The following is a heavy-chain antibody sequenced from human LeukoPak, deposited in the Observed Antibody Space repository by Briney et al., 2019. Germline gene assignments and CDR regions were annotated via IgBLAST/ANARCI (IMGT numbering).Heavy chain of an antibody. Sequence: GASVKVSCKASGYTFTRYGITWVRQAPGQGLEWMGWISAYNGNTNYAQKLQGRVIMTTDTSTSTAHMEVRSLRSDDTAVYYCARDGLRGYSYGDNMDVWGKGTTVTVSS. D-gene: IGHD5-18*01. J-gene: IGHJ6*03. CDR1: GYTFTRYG. V-gene: IGHV1-18*01. CDR2: ISAYNGNT. CDR3: ARDGLRGYSYGDNMDV.